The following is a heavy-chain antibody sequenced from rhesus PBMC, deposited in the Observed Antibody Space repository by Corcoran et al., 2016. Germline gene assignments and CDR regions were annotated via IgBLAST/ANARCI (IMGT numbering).Heavy chain of an antibody. Sequence: QVQLQESGPGLVKPSETLSLTCAVSGGSISDDYYWSWIRQPPGKGLEWIGYIYGSGGGTNYNPSLKNRVTISIDTSKNQFSLKLSSVTAADTAVYYCARYSSGWDFDYWGQGVVVTVSS. D-gene: IGHD6-31*01. CDR1: GGSISDDYY. CDR3: ARYSSGWDFDY. V-gene: IGHV4-106*01. J-gene: IGHJ6*01. CDR2: IYGSGGGT.